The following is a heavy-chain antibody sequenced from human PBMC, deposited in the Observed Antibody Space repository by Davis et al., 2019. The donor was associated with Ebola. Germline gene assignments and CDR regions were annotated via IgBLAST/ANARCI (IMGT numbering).Heavy chain of an antibody. J-gene: IGHJ4*02. V-gene: IGHV4-59*01. Sequence: MPSETLSLTCTVSGGSISSYYWNWIRQPPGKGLEWIGYIYYSGSTNYNPSLKSRVIISIDTSKNQFSLKLSSVTAADTAVYYCARAGEGWLQLPDYWGQGTLVTVSS. CDR2: IYYSGST. CDR1: GGSISSYY. CDR3: ARAGEGWLQLPDY. D-gene: IGHD5-24*01.